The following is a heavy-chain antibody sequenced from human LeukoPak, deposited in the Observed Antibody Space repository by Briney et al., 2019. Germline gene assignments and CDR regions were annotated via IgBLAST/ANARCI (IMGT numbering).Heavy chain of an antibody. V-gene: IGHV3-53*01. CDR2: IYNDGRT. J-gene: IGHJ4*02. CDR3: ANWDSSGWF. D-gene: IGHD6-19*01. Sequence: TGGSLRLSCAASGFTVRSNYMSWFRQAPGKGLEWASVIYNDGRTYYADSVKGRFTISRDNSKNTLYLQMNSLRAEDTAVYYCANWDSSGWFWGQGTLVTVSS. CDR1: GFTVRSNY.